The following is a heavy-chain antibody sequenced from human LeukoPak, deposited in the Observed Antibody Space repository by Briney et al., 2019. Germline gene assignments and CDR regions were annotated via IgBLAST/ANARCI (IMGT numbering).Heavy chain of an antibody. V-gene: IGHV4-59*01. CDR1: GGSINNYY. CDR2: IYYSGST. Sequence: SETLSFTCTVSGGSINNYYWGWIRQPPGKGLEWIVYIYYSGSTNYNPSLKSRVTISVDTSKNQFSLKLSSVTAADTAVYYCARGVIQLSTDAFDIWGQGTMVTVSS. J-gene: IGHJ3*02. D-gene: IGHD5-18*01. CDR3: ARGVIQLSTDAFDI.